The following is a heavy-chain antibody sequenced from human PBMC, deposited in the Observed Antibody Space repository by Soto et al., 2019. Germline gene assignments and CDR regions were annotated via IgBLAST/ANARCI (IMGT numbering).Heavy chain of an antibody. CDR2: ISAYNGNT. CDR1: GYTFTSSG. D-gene: IGHD4-17*01. J-gene: IGHJ4*02. Sequence: ASMKVSCNASGYTFTSSGISWVRQAPGQWLEWMRWISAYNGNTNYAQKLQRRVTITSDTSTSTAYMELRSLRSDDTAVYYCATDLSYGLGEFDYWRQGTLVAASS. V-gene: IGHV1-18*01. CDR3: ATDLSYGLGEFDY.